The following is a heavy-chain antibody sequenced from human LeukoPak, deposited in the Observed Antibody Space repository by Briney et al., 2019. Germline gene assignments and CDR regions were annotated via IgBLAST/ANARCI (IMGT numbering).Heavy chain of an antibody. D-gene: IGHD4-17*01. CDR3: ARQSYGDYSGWFDP. V-gene: IGHV1-18*01. CDR1: GYTFTSYG. Sequence: ASVKVSCEASGYTFTSYGISWVRQAPGQGLEWMGWISAYNGNTNYAQKLQGRVTMTTDTSTSTAYMELRSLRSDDTAVYYCARQSYGDYSGWFDPWGQGTLVTVSS. CDR2: ISAYNGNT. J-gene: IGHJ5*02.